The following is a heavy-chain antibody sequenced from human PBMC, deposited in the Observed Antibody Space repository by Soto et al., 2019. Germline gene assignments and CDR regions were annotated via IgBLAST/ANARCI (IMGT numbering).Heavy chain of an antibody. CDR3: AADIVGTGSY. Sequence: EVQLVESGGGLVQPGGCLRLSCAASGFTLIDHTMDLVRQAPGKGLEWVGRSANKANSYTTEYAASVQGRFTFSRDESKNSLYLQMNSLKSEDTAVYYCAADIVGTGSYWGQGTLVTVSS. V-gene: IGHV3-72*01. CDR2: SANKANSYTT. D-gene: IGHD5-12*01. CDR1: GFTLIDHT. J-gene: IGHJ4*02.